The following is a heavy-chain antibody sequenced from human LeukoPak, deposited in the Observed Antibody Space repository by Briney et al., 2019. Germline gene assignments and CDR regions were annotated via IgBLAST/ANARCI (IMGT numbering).Heavy chain of an antibody. CDR3: ARVPHFGDYGWFDP. D-gene: IGHD4-17*01. J-gene: IGHJ5*02. V-gene: IGHV4-59*01. CDR1: DGSISSYY. Sequence: SETLSLTCTVSDGSISSYYWSWIRQPPGKGLEWIGYMYNSGSTNYNPSLKSRVTISIDTSKNQFSLKLSSVTAADTAVYYCARVPHFGDYGWFDPWGQGTLVTVSS. CDR2: MYNSGST.